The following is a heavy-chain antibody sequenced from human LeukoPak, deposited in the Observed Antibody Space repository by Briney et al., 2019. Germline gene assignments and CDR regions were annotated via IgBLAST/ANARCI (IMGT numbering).Heavy chain of an antibody. CDR1: GGSISAYY. V-gene: IGHV4-4*07. CDR2: IHASGTT. D-gene: IGHD1-26*01. Sequence: PSETPSLTCTVSGGSISAYYWTWMRQPAGKGLEWIGRIHASGTTNYNPSLKSRLTMSMDTSKNQFSLNLSSVTAADTAVYYCAREVSASGSPERDFDYWGQGTLVTVSS. CDR3: AREVSASGSPERDFDY. J-gene: IGHJ4*02.